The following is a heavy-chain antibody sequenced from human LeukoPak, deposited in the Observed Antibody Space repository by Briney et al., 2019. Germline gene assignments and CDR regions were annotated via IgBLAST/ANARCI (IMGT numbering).Heavy chain of an antibody. Sequence: GGCLRLSCAASGFTFSSYGMHWVRPAPGKGLEWVAIVSYDGSSTFYADSVEGRFTISRDNSKTTLYLQMNSLRAEDTAVYYCAKDRYCSGGSCYYDAFDIWGQGTMVTVSS. V-gene: IGHV3-30*18. CDR3: AKDRYCSGGSCYYDAFDI. CDR1: GFTFSSYG. D-gene: IGHD2-15*01. CDR2: VSYDGSST. J-gene: IGHJ3*02.